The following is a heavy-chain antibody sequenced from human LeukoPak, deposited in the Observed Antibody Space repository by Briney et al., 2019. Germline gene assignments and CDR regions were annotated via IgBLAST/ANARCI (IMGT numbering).Heavy chain of an antibody. CDR2: VKQDGSEN. J-gene: IGHJ4*02. V-gene: IGHV3-7*01. CDR1: GFTFSSYG. Sequence: PGGSLRLSCAASGFTFSSYGMSWVRQAPGKGLEWVGNVKQDGSENYYADSVKGRFTISRDNAKNSLYLQMNSLRAEDTAVYYCVRDFRFLDDYWGQGPLVPVSS. CDR3: VRDFRFLDDY. D-gene: IGHD3-3*01.